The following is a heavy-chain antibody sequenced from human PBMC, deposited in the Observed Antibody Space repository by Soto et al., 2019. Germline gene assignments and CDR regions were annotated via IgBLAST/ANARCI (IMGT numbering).Heavy chain of an antibody. D-gene: IGHD2-15*01. CDR2: ILPIFGTA. CDR3: ARGHAFGGNSDAFDF. CDR1: GGSFSREA. J-gene: IGHJ3*01. V-gene: IGHV1-69*12. Sequence: QVQLVQSGAEVKKPGSSVKVSCKDSGGSFSREAINWVRQAPGQGPEWMGGILPIFGTADYAQKFQGRVTITADVSTTTAYMELSSLRSEDTAVYYCARGHAFGGNSDAFDFWGQGTMVTVSS.